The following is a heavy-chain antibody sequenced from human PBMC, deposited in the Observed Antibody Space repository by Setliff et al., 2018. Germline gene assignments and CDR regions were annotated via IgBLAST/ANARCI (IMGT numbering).Heavy chain of an antibody. CDR3: ASYYYGSGSSYIPPHFDY. J-gene: IGHJ4*02. CDR1: GFTFGHYN. Sequence: GGSLRLSCTASGFTFGHYNMNWVRQAPGKGLEWVSSISDTTNFIYYADSVKGRFTISRDTAKNSLYLQMNSLRAEDSAVYYCASYYYGSGSSYIPPHFDYWGQGTQVTVSS. D-gene: IGHD3-10*01. CDR2: ISDTTNFI. V-gene: IGHV3-21*01.